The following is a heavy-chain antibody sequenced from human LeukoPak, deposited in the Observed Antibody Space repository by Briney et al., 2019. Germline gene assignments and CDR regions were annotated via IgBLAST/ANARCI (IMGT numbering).Heavy chain of an antibody. Sequence: SQTLSLTCTVSGGSISSGDYYWSWIRQPPGKGLEWIGYIYYSGSTYYNPSLKSRVTISVDTSKNQFSLKLSSVTAADTAAYYCARDPTVPYGGGYWGQGTLVTVSS. D-gene: IGHD4-17*01. CDR3: ARDPTVPYGGGY. CDR2: IYYSGST. J-gene: IGHJ4*02. V-gene: IGHV4-30-4*01. CDR1: GGSISSGDYY.